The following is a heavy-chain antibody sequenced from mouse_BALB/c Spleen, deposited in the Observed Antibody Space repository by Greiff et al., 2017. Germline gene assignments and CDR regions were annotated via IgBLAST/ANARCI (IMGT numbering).Heavy chain of an antibody. Sequence: EVQVVESGGGLVKPGGSLKLSCAASGFAFSSYDMSWVRQTPEKRLEWVAYISSGGGSTYYPDTVKGRFTISRDNAKNTLYLQMSSLKSEDTAMYYCARQRGLGAMDYWGQGTSVTVSS. CDR3: ARQRGLGAMDY. CDR2: ISSGGGST. J-gene: IGHJ4*01. V-gene: IGHV5-12-1*01. CDR1: GFAFSSYD. D-gene: IGHD3-3*01.